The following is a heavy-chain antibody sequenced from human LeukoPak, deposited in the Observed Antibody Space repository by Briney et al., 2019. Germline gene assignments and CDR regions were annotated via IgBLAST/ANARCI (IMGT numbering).Heavy chain of an antibody. Sequence: GGSLRLSCAASGFTFSSYWMSWVRQAPGKGLEWVANVNQDGSDKYYVDSVKGRFTISRDNAENSLYLQMNSLRAEDTAVYYCARDPNYYVTGSYSWFDPWGQGTLVTVSS. V-gene: IGHV3-7*01. CDR3: ARDPNYYVTGSYSWFDP. CDR2: VNQDGSDK. CDR1: GFTFSSYW. J-gene: IGHJ5*02. D-gene: IGHD3-10*01.